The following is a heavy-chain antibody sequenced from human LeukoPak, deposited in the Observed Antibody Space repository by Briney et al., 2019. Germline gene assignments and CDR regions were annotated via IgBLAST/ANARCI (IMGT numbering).Heavy chain of an antibody. V-gene: IGHV4-4*02. Sequence: SGALSLTCAVSGGSILSTNWWSWVRQPPGRGLEWIGEVHLSGASNYNPSLKSRVNMSIDKSRNQLSLELTSVTAADTAIYYCARESGAFSPFGFWGQGTLVTVSS. CDR1: GGSILSTNW. CDR2: VHLSGAS. D-gene: IGHD1-26*01. J-gene: IGHJ4*02. CDR3: ARESGAFSPFGF.